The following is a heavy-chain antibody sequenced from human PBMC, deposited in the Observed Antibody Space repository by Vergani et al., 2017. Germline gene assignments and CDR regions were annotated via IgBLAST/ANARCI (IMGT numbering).Heavy chain of an antibody. CDR2: IYTSGST. D-gene: IGHD3-3*01. Sequence: QVQLQESGPGLVKPSQTLSLTCTVSGGSISSGSYYWSWIRQPAGKGLEWIGRIYTSGSTNYNPSLKSRVTISVDTSKNQFSLKLSSVTAADTAVYYCARAREAKQPTYYDFWSGYRPYSWFDPWGQGTLVTVSS. J-gene: IGHJ5*02. CDR1: GGSISSGSYY. V-gene: IGHV4-61*02. CDR3: ARAREAKQPTYYDFWSGYRPYSWFDP.